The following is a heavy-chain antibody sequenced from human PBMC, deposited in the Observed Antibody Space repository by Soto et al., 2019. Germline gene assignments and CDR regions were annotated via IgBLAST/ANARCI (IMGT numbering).Heavy chain of an antibody. CDR1: GFTFSSYA. D-gene: IGHD6-13*01. J-gene: IGHJ6*02. Sequence: GGSLRLSCAASGFTFSSYAMSWVRQAPGKGLEWVSAIGGSGGSTYYADSVKGRFTISRDNSKNTLYLQMNSLRAEDTAVYYCAKALQLYYYYGMDVWGQGTTVTVSS. CDR3: AKALQLYYYYGMDV. CDR2: IGGSGGST. V-gene: IGHV3-23*01.